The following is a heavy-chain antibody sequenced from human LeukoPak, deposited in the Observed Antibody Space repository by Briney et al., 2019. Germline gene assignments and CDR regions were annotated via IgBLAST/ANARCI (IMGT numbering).Heavy chain of an antibody. CDR1: GFTFSSYS. V-gene: IGHV3-21*01. CDR2: ISSSSSYI. D-gene: IGHD2-2*02. J-gene: IGHJ6*03. CDR3: ASPGYCSSTSCYMNYYYMDV. Sequence: PGGSLRLSCAASGFTFSSYSMNWVRQAPGKGLEWVSSISSSSSYIYYADSVKGRFTISRDNAKNSLYLQMSSLRAEDTAVYYCASPGYCSSTSCYMNYYYMDVWGKGTTVTVSS.